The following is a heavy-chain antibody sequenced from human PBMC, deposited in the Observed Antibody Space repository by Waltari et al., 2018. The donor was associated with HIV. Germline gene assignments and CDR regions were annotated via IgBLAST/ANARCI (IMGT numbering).Heavy chain of an antibody. CDR2: FDPEDGET. D-gene: IGHD3-16*01. CDR3: ATDVCVTGTPRGTCD. Sequence: QLKHPATEVQQPGAAVRGACAGDGDLCANLTIHWVRQTPEKRLEWLGQFDPEDGETTYAQKSQGRVTMTQDTSTNTAYLELSSLRSEDTAVFYCATDVCVTGTPRGTCDWGQGTLVTVSS. V-gene: IGHV1-24*01. J-gene: IGHJ4*02. CDR1: GDLCANLT.